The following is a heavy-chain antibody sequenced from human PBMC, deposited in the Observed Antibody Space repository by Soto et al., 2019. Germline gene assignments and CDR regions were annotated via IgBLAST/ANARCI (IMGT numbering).Heavy chain of an antibody. J-gene: IGHJ3*02. CDR2: ISYDGSNK. CDR1: GFTFSSYG. CDR3: AKDDDSSGYYYSRAFDI. V-gene: IGHV3-30*18. Sequence: QVQLVESGGGVVQPGRSLRLSCAASGFTFSSYGMHWVRQAPGKGLEWVAVISYDGSNKYYADSVKGRFTISRDNSKNTLYLQMNSLRAEDTAVYYCAKDDDSSGYYYSRAFDIRGQGTMVTVSS. D-gene: IGHD3-22*01.